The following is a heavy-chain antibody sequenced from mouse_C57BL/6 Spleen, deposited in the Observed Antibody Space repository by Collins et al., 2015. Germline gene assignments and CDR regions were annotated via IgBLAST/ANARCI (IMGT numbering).Heavy chain of an antibody. V-gene: IGHV1-69*01. CDR3: ARTAAQATFAY. J-gene: IGHJ3*01. CDR2: IDPSDSYT. CDR1: GYTFTSYW. Sequence: QVQLQQPGAELVMPGASAKLSCKASGYTFTSYWMHWVKQRPGQGLEWIGEIDPSDSYTNYNQKFKGKSTLTVDKSSSTAYMQLSSLTSEDSAVYYCARTAAQATFAYWGQGTLVTVSA. D-gene: IGHD3-2*02.